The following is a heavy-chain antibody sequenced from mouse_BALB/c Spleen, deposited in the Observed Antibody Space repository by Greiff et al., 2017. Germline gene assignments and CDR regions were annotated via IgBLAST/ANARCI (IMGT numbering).Heavy chain of an antibody. D-gene: IGHD2-3*01. Sequence: VKLMESGPDLVAPSQSLSITCTVSGFSLTSYGVHWVRQPPGKGLEWLVVIWSDGSTTYNSALKSRLSISKDNSKSQVFLKMNSLQTDDTAMYYCARHDGYYGVFAYWGQGTLVTVSA. CDR3: ARHDGYYGVFAY. CDR1: GFSLTSYG. J-gene: IGHJ3*01. CDR2: IWSDGST. V-gene: IGHV2-6-2*01.